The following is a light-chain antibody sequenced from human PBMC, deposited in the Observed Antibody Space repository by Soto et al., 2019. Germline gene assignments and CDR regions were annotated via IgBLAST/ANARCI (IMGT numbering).Light chain of an antibody. CDR2: EVS. CDR3: CSYAGRSTWV. CDR1: SSDVGSYNL. J-gene: IGLJ3*02. V-gene: IGLV2-23*02. Sequence: QSVLTQPASVSGSPGQSITISCTGTSSDVGSYNLVSWYQQHPGKAPKVMIYEVSQRPSGVSKRFSGSKSGNTASLTISGLQAEDEADYYCCSYAGRSTWVFGGGTKLTVL.